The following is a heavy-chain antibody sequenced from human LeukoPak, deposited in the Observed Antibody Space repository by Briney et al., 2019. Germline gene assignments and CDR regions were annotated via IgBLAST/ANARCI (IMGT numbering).Heavy chain of an antibody. CDR3: ARDRVVFDY. V-gene: IGHV3-23*01. D-gene: IGHD2-15*01. J-gene: IGHJ4*02. CDR1: GFTFSSYA. CDR2: ISGSGGST. Sequence: GGSLRLSCAASGFTFSSYAMNWVRQAPGKGLEWVSAISGSGGSTYYADSVKGRFTISRDNSKNTLYLQVNSLRAEDTAVYYCARDRVVFDYWGQGTLVTVSS.